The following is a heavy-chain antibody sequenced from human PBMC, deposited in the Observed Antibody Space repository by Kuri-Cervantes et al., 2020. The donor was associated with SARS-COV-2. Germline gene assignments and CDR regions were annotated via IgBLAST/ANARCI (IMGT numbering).Heavy chain of an antibody. CDR1: GFTFSGYS. V-gene: IGHV3-21*01. CDR2: IDSSSYYI. D-gene: IGHD7-27*01. Sequence: GGSLRLSCAASGFTFSGYSMNWIRQAPGKGLEWVASIDSSSYYIYHADSVKGQLTISRDNAKTSLYLQMNSLKPEDTAVYYCAREEGGELGEAFDYWGQGALVTVSS. CDR3: AREEGGELGEAFDY. J-gene: IGHJ4*02.